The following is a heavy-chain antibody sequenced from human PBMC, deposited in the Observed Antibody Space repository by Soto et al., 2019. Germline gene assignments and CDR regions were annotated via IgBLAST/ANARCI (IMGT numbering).Heavy chain of an antibody. J-gene: IGHJ6*03. Sequence: GGSLRLSCAASGFTFSSYAMSWVRQAPGKGLEWVSAISGSGGSTYYADSVKGRFTISRDNSKNTLYLQMNSLRAEDTAVYYCAKGWGEYYYYYYMDVWGKGTTVTVSS. V-gene: IGHV3-23*01. CDR3: AKGWGEYYYYYYMDV. CDR1: GFTFSSYA. CDR2: ISGSGGST. D-gene: IGHD2-21*01.